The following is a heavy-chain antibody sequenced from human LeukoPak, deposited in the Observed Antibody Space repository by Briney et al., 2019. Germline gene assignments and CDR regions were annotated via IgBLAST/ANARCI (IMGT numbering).Heavy chain of an antibody. D-gene: IGHD2-21*01. Sequence: AGGSLRLSCAASGFTFNNAWMSWVRQAPGKGLEWVANIKQDGSEKYYMDSVKGRFTISRDNAKNSLYLQMNSLRAEATAGYYFTSGDLVGVVGGDSQHWGQGTLATVSS. CDR3: TSGDLVGVVGGDSQH. J-gene: IGHJ1*01. CDR1: GFTFNNAW. V-gene: IGHV3-7*01. CDR2: IKQDGSEK.